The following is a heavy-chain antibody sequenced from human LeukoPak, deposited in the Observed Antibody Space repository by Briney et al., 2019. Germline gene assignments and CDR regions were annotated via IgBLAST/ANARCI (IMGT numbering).Heavy chain of an antibody. V-gene: IGHV7-4-1*02. Sequence: ASVTVSLKSSGYTFTCYAVHWLRQPPGQGRAWVGLINTSNGCPTIAHGFTGRFVFSLDTSVSTAYLQISSLKAEDTAVYYCARVVGCGGDCYSGSSDYWGQGTLVTVSS. J-gene: IGHJ4*02. CDR3: ARVVGCGGDCYSGSSDY. D-gene: IGHD2-21*02. CDR1: GYTFTCYA. CDR2: INTSNGCP.